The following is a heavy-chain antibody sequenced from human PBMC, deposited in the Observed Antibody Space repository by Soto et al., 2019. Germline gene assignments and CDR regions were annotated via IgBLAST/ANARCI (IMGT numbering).Heavy chain of an antibody. J-gene: IGHJ4*02. CDR2: IVPIYRTA. CDR3: ARDSGAKLSSS. V-gene: IGHV1-69*13. D-gene: IGHD6-13*01. Sequence: SVKVSCKASGGTFISYRFNWVRQARGQGLEWLGGIVPIYRTADYAQKFQGRVTITADESTRTVYLELSSLKSQDTALYYCARDSGAKLSSSWGQGTLVTVSS. CDR1: GGTFISYR.